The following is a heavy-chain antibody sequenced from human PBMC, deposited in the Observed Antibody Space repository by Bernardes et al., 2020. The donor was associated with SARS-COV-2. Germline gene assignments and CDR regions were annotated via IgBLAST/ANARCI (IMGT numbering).Heavy chain of an antibody. D-gene: IGHD3-3*01. J-gene: IGHJ6*02. Sequence: ASVKVSCKASGYTFTSYGISWVRQAPGQGLEWMGWISAYNGNTNYAQKLQGRVTMTTDTSTSTAYMELRSLRSDDTAVYYCARELYDCWSGYSRFGYRMDVWGQGTTVTVSS. CDR1: GYTFTSYG. V-gene: IGHV1-18*04. CDR3: ARELYDCWSGYSRFGYRMDV. CDR2: ISAYNGNT.